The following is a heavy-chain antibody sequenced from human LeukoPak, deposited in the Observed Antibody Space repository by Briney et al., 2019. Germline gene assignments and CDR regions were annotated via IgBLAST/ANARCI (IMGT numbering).Heavy chain of an antibody. CDR1: GGSFSGYY. D-gene: IGHD2-15*01. J-gene: IGHJ5*02. CDR2: INHSGGT. Sequence: KTSETLSLTCAVYGGSFSGYYWSWIRQPPGKGLEWIGEINHSGGTNYNPSLKSRVTISVDTSKNQFSLKLSSVTAADTAVYYCARVGLGYCSGGSCYSRWFDPWGQGTLVTVSS. V-gene: IGHV4-34*01. CDR3: ARVGLGYCSGGSCYSRWFDP.